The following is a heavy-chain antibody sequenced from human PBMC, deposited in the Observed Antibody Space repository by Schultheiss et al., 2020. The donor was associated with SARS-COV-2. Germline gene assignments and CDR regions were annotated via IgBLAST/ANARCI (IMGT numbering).Heavy chain of an antibody. D-gene: IGHD6-13*01. CDR2: IKQDGSEK. J-gene: IGHJ6*02. Sequence: ETLSLTCAVYGGSFSGYYWSWIRQPPGKGLEWVANIKQDGSEKYYVDSVKGRFTISRDNAKNSLYLQMNSLRAEDTAVYYCARARSSSWYDYYYGMDVWGQGTTVTVSS. V-gene: IGHV3-7*03. CDR1: GGSFSGYY. CDR3: ARARSSSWYDYYYGMDV.